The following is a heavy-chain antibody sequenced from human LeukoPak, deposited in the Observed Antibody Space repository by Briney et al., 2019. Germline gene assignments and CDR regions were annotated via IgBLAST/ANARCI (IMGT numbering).Heavy chain of an antibody. CDR2: IKQDGSEK. V-gene: IGHV3-7*05. J-gene: IGHJ5*02. Sequence: GGSLRLSCAASGFPFSRYWLSWVRQAPGKGLEWVANIKQDGSEKYYVDSVKGRFTISRDNAKNSLYLQMNSLRVADTAVYYCARGWELDPWGQGTLVTVSS. D-gene: IGHD1-26*01. CDR1: GFPFSRYW. CDR3: ARGWELDP.